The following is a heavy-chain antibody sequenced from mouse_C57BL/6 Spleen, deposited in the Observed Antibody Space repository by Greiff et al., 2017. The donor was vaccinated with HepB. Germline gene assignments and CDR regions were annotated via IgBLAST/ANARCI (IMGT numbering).Heavy chain of an antibody. J-gene: IGHJ3*01. CDR3: AREDFYYGSSYGDWFAY. D-gene: IGHD1-1*01. Sequence: EVQLQQSGPELVKPGDSVKISCKASGYSFTGYFMNWVMQSHGKSLEWIGRINPYNGDTFYNQKFKGKATLTVDKSSSTADMELRRLTSEDSAVYYCAREDFYYGSSYGDWFAYWGQGTLVTVSA. CDR1: GYSFTGYF. V-gene: IGHV1-20*01. CDR2: INPYNGDT.